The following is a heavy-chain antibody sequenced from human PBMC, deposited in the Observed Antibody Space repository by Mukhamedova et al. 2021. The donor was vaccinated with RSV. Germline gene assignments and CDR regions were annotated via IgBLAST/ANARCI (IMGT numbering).Heavy chain of an antibody. CDR3: ARLEAGLFDF. J-gene: IGHJ4*02. CDR2: IYSSGST. V-gene: IGHV4-59*10. Sequence: QPAGKRLEWIGRIYSSGSTNYNPSLKSRVTMSVDTSKNQFSLKLNSVTAADTAVYYCARLEAGLFDFWGQGTLVTVSS. D-gene: IGHD6-19*01.